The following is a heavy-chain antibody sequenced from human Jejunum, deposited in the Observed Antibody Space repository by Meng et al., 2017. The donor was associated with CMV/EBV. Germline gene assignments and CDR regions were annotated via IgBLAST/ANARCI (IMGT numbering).Heavy chain of an antibody. V-gene: IGHV1-2*02. Sequence: IHWVRQAPGRGLEWMGWIKPDSGAARIAQGCQGRVTITRDTSIRTGYMELTRLTSDDTAVYYCVRDEGYYDRNSYWSDFSAHFQYWGQGAQVTVSS. D-gene: IGHD3-16*01. CDR2: IKPDSGAA. CDR3: VRDEGYYDRNSYWSDFSAHFQY. J-gene: IGHJ4*02.